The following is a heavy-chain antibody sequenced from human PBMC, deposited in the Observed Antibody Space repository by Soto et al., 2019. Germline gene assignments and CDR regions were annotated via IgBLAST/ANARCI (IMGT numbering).Heavy chain of an antibody. CDR1: GGTFSSYA. CDR2: IIPIFGTA. Sequence: SVKVSCKASGGTFSSYAISWVRQAPGQGLEWMGGIIPIFGTANYAQKFQGRVTITADESTSTAYMELSSLRSEDTAVYNCARAGSVADNNWFDPCGQGTLVTVSS. CDR3: ARAGSVADNNWFDP. V-gene: IGHV1-69*13. D-gene: IGHD6-19*01. J-gene: IGHJ5*02.